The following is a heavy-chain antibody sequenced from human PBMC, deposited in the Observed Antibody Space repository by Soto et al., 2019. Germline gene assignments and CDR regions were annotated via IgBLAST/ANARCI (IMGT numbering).Heavy chain of an antibody. V-gene: IGHV3-9*01. CDR2: IRWHSGSI. J-gene: IGHJ5*02. CDR3: VRKESRGYYNWFDP. Sequence: SLRLSCAASGFAFDGYAMHWVRQAPGKGLEWVSGIRWHSGSIGYADSVKGRFTISRDNAKNSLYLQMNSLRAEDTALYYWVRKESRGYYNWFDPWGQGTQVTVSS. D-gene: IGHD3-22*01. CDR1: GFAFDGYA.